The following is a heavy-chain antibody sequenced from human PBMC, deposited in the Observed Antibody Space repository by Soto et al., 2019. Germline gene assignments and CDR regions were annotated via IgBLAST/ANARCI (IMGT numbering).Heavy chain of an antibody. D-gene: IGHD1-26*01. Sequence: SETLSLTCAVYGGSLSNYYWTWIRQPPGKRLEWIGEITHSGSTNYNPSLKSRVTISVDTSKNQFSLKLSSVTAADTAVYYCARGHRTILGAPPNYWGQGTLVTVSS. CDR3: ARGHRTILGAPPNY. CDR2: ITHSGST. J-gene: IGHJ4*02. V-gene: IGHV4-34*01. CDR1: GGSLSNYY.